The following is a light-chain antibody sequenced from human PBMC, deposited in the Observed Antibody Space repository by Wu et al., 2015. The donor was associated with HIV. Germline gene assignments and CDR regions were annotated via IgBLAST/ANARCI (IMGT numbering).Light chain of an antibody. CDR2: GAS. CDR3: QQYNNWPPLT. V-gene: IGKV3-15*01. Sequence: EIVMTQSPATLSVSPGERAILTCRASQSINNDLAWYQHKPGQTPRLLIYGASTRATGTPARFSGTWSGTEFTLIISSLQSEDFAVYYCQQYNNWPPLTFDGGTKVEIK. J-gene: IGKJ4*01. CDR1: QSINND.